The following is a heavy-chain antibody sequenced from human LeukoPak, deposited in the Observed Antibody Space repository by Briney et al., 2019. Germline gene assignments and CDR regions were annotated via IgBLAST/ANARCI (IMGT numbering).Heavy chain of an antibody. CDR2: INHSGST. Sequence: SETLSLTCAVYGGSFSGYYWSWIRQPPGKGLEWIGEINHSGSTNYNPSLKSRVTISVDTSKNQFSLKLSSVTAADTAVYYCAREWTCGGSSDYWGQGTLVTVSS. CDR3: AREWTCGGSSDY. D-gene: IGHD2-15*01. V-gene: IGHV4-34*01. CDR1: GGSFSGYY. J-gene: IGHJ4*02.